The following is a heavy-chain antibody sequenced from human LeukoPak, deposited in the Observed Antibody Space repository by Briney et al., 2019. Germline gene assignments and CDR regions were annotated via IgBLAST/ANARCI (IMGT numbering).Heavy chain of an antibody. CDR1: GFTFSHYW. D-gene: IGHD3-22*01. V-gene: IGHV3-7*01. Sequence: GGSLRLSCAASGFTFSHYWMTWVRQAPGKGLEWVANIKQDGSEKYYVGSVKGRFTISRDNAKNSLYLQMNSLRAEDTAVYYCARDRYYDSSGYYWDDYWGQGTLVTVSS. CDR3: ARDRYYDSSGYYWDDY. CDR2: IKQDGSEK. J-gene: IGHJ4*02.